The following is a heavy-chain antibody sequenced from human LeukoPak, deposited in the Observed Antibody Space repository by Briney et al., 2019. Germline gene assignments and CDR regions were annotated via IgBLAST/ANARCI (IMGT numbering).Heavy chain of an antibody. D-gene: IGHD6-19*01. V-gene: IGHV4-4*09. CDR2: IYSSGST. CDR3: ARRAVAENYFDY. Sequence: PSETVSLTCTVSAGSISGYYWSWIRQPPGKGLEWIGYIYSSGSTTYNSSLKSRVTISVDTSKNQFSLKLSSVTAADTAVYYCARRAVAENYFDYWGQGTLVTVSS. J-gene: IGHJ4*02. CDR1: AGSISGYY.